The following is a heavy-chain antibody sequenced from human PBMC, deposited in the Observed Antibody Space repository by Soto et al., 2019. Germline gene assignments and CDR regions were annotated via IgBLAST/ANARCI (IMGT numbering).Heavy chain of an antibody. Sequence: VQLQESGPGLVKPSETLSLTCTVSGGSVSSGSYYWSWIRQPPGKGLEWIGYIYYSGSTNYNPSLKSRATISVDTSKNQFSLKLSSVTAADTAVYYCARVRSSGDSLGYWGQGTLVTVSS. V-gene: IGHV4-61*01. J-gene: IGHJ4*02. D-gene: IGHD3-22*01. CDR2: IYYSGST. CDR3: ARVRSSGDSLGY. CDR1: GGSVSSGSYY.